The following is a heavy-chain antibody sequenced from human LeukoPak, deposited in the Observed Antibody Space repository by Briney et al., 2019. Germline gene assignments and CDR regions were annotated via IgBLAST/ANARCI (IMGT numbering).Heavy chain of an antibody. CDR2: ISYDGSNK. D-gene: IGHD1-26*01. Sequence: GGSLRLSCAASGFTFSSYGMHWVRQAPGKGLEWVAVISYDGSNKYYADSVKGRFTISRDNSKNTLYLQMNSLRAEDTAVYYCAKVGGGSDIWGQGTMVTVSS. CDR3: AKVGGGSDI. CDR1: GFTFSSYG. J-gene: IGHJ3*02. V-gene: IGHV3-30*18.